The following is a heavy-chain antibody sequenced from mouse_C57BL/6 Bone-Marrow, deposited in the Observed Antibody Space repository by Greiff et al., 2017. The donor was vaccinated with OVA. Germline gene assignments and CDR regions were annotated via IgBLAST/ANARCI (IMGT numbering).Heavy chain of an antibody. CDR2: IDPSDSET. V-gene: IGHV1-52*01. J-gene: IGHJ3*01. Sequence: VQLQQPGAELVRPGSSVKQSCKASGYTFTSYWMHWVKQRPIQGLEWIGNIDPSDSETHYNQKFKDKATLTVDKSSSTAYMQLSSLTSEDSAVYYCARERDYPFAYWGQGTLVTVSA. CDR3: ARERDYPFAY. D-gene: IGHD2-4*01. CDR1: GYTFTSYW.